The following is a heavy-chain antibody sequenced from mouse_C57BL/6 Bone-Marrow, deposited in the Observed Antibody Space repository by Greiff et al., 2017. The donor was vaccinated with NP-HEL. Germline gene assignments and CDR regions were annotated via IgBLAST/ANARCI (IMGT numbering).Heavy chain of an antibody. CDR3: ARSDDGYYLNYAMNY. D-gene: IGHD2-3*01. V-gene: IGHV1-69*01. J-gene: IGHJ4*01. CDR2: IDPSDSYT. CDR1: GYTFTSYW. Sequence: QVQLQQPGAELVMPGASVKLSCKASGYTFTSYWMHWVKQRPGQGLEWIGEIDPSDSYTNYNQKFKGKSTLTVDKSSSTAYMQLSSLTSEDSAVYYCARSDDGYYLNYAMNYWGQGTSVTVSS.